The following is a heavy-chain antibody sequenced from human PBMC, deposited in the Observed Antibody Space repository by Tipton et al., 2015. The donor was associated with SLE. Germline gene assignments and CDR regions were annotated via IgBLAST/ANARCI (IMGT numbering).Heavy chain of an antibody. CDR1: GFRFDDYA. Sequence: SLRLSCAVSGFRFDDYAMYWVRQVPGKGLEWVSGISWNSGNIGYGDSVKGRFTISRDNAKNSLYLQMNSLRADDTALYYCAKGRSSSADGFGIWGQGTTVTVS. D-gene: IGHD6-6*01. V-gene: IGHV3-9*01. CDR2: ISWNSGNI. J-gene: IGHJ3*02. CDR3: AKGRSSSADGFGI.